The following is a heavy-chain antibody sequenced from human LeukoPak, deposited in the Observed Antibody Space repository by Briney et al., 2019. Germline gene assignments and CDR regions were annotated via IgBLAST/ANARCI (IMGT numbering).Heavy chain of an antibody. J-gene: IGHJ4*02. Sequence: PSETLSLTCTVSGGSISSGSYYWSWIRQPAGKGLEWIGRIYTSGSTNYNPSFKSRVTISVDTSKNQFSLKLSSVTAADTAVYYCARTAPSEGTFDYWGQGTLVTVSS. CDR3: ARTAPSEGTFDY. V-gene: IGHV4-61*02. CDR2: IYTSGST. CDR1: GGSISSGSYY. D-gene: IGHD1-1*01.